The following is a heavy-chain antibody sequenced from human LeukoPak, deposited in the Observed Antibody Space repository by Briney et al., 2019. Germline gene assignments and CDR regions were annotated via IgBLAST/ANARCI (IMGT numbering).Heavy chain of an antibody. J-gene: IGHJ5*02. Sequence: GGSLRLSCAASGFTFSSYAMTWVRQAPGKGLEWVSAISGSGGSTYYADSVKGRFTISRDNSKNTLYLQMNSLRAEDTAVYYCASSLLPYLNWFDPWGQGTLVTVSS. CDR2: ISGSGGST. D-gene: IGHD3-9*01. CDR1: GFTFSSYA. V-gene: IGHV3-23*01. CDR3: ASSLLPYLNWFDP.